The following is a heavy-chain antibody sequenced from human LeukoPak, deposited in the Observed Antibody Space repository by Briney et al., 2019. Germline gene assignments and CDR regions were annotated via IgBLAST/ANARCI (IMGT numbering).Heavy chain of an antibody. CDR3: ASGHGVRRGDLQH. CDR1: GGSISGYY. Sequence: PSETLSLTCTVSGGSISGYYWSWIRQPPGKGLEWIGYIYYSGSTNYTPSLKSRVTISVDTSKNQFSLKLSSVTAADTAVYYCASGHGVRRGDLQHWGQGTLVTVSS. J-gene: IGHJ1*01. D-gene: IGHD3-10*01. CDR2: IYYSGST. V-gene: IGHV4-59*08.